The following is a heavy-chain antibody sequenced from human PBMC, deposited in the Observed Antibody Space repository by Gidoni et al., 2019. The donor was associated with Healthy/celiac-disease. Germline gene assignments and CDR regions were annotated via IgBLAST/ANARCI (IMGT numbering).Heavy chain of an antibody. CDR1: GGSFSGYY. J-gene: IGHJ4*02. CDR2: INHSGST. CDR3: ARRSSYSGSYRGASGYFDY. Sequence: GAGLLKPSETLSLTCAVYGGSFSGYYWSWIRQPPGKGLEWIGDINHSGSTNYNPSLKSRVTISVDTSKHQFSLKLSSVTAADTAVYYCARRSSYSGSYRGASGYFDYWGQGTLVTVSS. V-gene: IGHV4-34*01. D-gene: IGHD1-26*01.